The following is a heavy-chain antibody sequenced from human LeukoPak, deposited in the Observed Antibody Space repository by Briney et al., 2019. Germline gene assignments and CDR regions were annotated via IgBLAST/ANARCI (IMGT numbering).Heavy chain of an antibody. CDR3: AKRNYDILTEAYYFDY. J-gene: IGHJ4*02. D-gene: IGHD3-9*01. CDR1: GFTFSSYA. CDR2: ISGSGGST. Sequence: GGSLRLSCAASGFTFSSYAMSWVRQAPGKGLEWVSAISGSGGSTYYADSVKGRFTISRDNSKNTLYLQMNSLRAEDTAVYYCAKRNYDILTEAYYFDYWGQGTLVTVSS. V-gene: IGHV3-23*01.